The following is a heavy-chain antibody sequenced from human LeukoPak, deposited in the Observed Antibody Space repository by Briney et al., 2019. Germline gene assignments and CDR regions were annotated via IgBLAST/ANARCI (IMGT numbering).Heavy chain of an antibody. CDR2: IYTRGST. J-gene: IGHJ6*03. CDR1: GGSISSYY. Sequence: SETLSLTCTVSGGSISSYYWSWIRQPPGKGLEWIGYIYTRGSTNYNPSLKSRVTISEDTSKNQFSLKLSSVTAADTAVYYCASITATYYYYYTDVGGKGTTVTVSS. CDR3: ASITATYYYYYTDV. D-gene: IGHD4-11*01. V-gene: IGHV4-4*09.